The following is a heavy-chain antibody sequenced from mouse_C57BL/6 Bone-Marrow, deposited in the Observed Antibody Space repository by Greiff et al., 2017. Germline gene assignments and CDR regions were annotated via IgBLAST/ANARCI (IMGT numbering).Heavy chain of an antibody. CDR1: GFTFSNYW. V-gene: IGHV6-3*01. J-gene: IGHJ3*01. CDR3: NCAWFAY. Sequence: DVHLVESGGGLVQPGGSMKLSCVASGFTFSNYWMNWVRQSPEKGLEWVAQIRLKSDNYATHYAESVKGRFTISRDDSKSSVYLQLNNLRAADTGIYYCNCAWFAYWGQGTLVTVSA. CDR2: IRLKSDNYAT.